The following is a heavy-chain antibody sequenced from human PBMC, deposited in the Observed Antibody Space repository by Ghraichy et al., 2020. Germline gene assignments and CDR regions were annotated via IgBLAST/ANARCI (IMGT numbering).Heavy chain of an antibody. CDR2: IYYSGST. V-gene: IGHV4-39*07. Sequence: SETLSLTCTVSGGSISNSRYYWGWIRQPPGKGLEWIGSIYYSGSTYYSPSLKSRVTISVDTSKNQFSLKLTSVTAADTAVYYCARQLELGFCRGGSCPGGFDFWGQGTLVTVSS. CDR1: GGSISNSRYY. D-gene: IGHD2-15*01. J-gene: IGHJ4*02. CDR3: ARQLELGFCRGGSCPGGFDF.